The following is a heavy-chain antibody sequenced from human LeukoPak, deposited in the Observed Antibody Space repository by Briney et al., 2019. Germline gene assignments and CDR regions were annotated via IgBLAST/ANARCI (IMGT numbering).Heavy chain of an antibody. CDR2: IHSDDST. CDR3: ARDGSSRSLQF. Sequence: GGSLRLSCAASGFTVSSNYMSWVRQAPGKGLEWVSLIHSDDSTYYADSVKGRFTISRDNSKNMVYLQMNRLRAEDTAMYYCARDGSSRSLQFWGQGTLVTVSS. CDR1: GFTVSSNY. V-gene: IGHV3-53*01. J-gene: IGHJ1*01.